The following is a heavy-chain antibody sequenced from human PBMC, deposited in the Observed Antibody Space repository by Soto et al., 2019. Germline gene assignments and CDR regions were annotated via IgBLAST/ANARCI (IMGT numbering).Heavy chain of an antibody. Sequence: EEQLVQSGGGLVQPGGSLRLSCAASGFSFSSYDLFWVRQAPGKGLEYVSAVSRNGINTYYANSMKGRFTISRDNSKNIMYLQMGTLRAEDMAVYYCAITYYDFDVWGKGTTVIVSS. D-gene: IGHD3-3*01. J-gene: IGHJ6*04. CDR2: VSRNGINT. CDR3: AITYYDFDV. CDR1: GFSFSSYD. V-gene: IGHV3-64*01.